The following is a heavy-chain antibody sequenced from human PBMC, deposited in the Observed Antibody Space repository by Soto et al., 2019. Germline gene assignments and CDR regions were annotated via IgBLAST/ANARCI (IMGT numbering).Heavy chain of an antibody. CDR2: INVHDGNT. CDR3: ARADYGENNWLDP. Sequence: GASVKVSCKASDYNFKVYGISWVRQTPGQGLEWMGWINVHDGNTNFGEKFKGRITLTTGKSTDTAYMELWNLRVDDTAMYYCARADYGENNWLDPWGPGTQVTVSS. CDR1: DYNFKVYG. J-gene: IGHJ5*02. V-gene: IGHV1-18*01. D-gene: IGHD4-17*01.